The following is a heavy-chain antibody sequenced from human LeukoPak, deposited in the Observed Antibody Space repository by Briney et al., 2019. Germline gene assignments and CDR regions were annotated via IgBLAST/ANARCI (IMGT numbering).Heavy chain of an antibody. Sequence: SETLSLTCTVSGGSISSSSYYWGWIRQPPGKGLEWIGSIYYSGSTYYNPSLKSRVTISVDTSKNQLSLKLSSVTAADTAVYYCARPRTMIVVVDAFDIWGQGTMVTVSS. D-gene: IGHD3-22*01. CDR1: GGSISSSSYY. V-gene: IGHV4-39*01. CDR3: ARPRTMIVVVDAFDI. CDR2: IYYSGST. J-gene: IGHJ3*02.